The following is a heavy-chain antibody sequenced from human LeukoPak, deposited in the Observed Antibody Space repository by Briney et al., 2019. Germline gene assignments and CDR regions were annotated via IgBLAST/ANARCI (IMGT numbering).Heavy chain of an antibody. J-gene: IGHJ6*03. Sequence: SETLSLTCAVSGGSISSGGYSWSWIRQPPGKGLEWIGYIYHSGSTYYNPSLKSRVTISVDRSKNQFSLKLSSVTAADTAVYYCARADSPVGYYYMDVWGKGTTVTVSS. V-gene: IGHV4-30-2*01. CDR2: IYHSGST. CDR3: ARADSPVGYYYMDV. D-gene: IGHD2-15*01. CDR1: GGSISSGGYS.